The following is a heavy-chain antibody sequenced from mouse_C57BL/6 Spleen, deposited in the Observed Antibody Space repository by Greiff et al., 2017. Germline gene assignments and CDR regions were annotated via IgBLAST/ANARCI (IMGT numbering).Heavy chain of an antibody. V-gene: IGHV5-9*01. Sequence: EVKVVESGGGLVKPGGSLKLSCAASGFTFSSYTMSWVRQTPEKRLEWVATISGGGGNPYYPDSVKGRFTISRDNAKNTLYLQMSSLRSEDTALYYCARRRYYYGSSSHAMDYWGQGTSVTVSS. D-gene: IGHD1-1*01. CDR1: GFTFSSYT. J-gene: IGHJ4*01. CDR3: ARRRYYYGSSSHAMDY. CDR2: ISGGGGNP.